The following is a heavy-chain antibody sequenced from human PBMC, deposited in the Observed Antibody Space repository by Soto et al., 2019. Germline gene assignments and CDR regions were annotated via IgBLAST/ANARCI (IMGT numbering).Heavy chain of an antibody. V-gene: IGHV4-61*01. CDR1: GGSVSTDSYN. Sequence: PSETLSLTCSVSGGSVSTDSYNWSWIRQSPGKGLDWIGYVHDRGTTNYNPSLKSRVTMSVDTSKNQFSLKLRSVTAADTAIYYCARYDGYCSGDGWFGWFDSWGQGTLVTVSS. D-gene: IGHD2-15*01. J-gene: IGHJ5*01. CDR3: ARYDGYCSGDGWFGWFDS. CDR2: VHDRGTT.